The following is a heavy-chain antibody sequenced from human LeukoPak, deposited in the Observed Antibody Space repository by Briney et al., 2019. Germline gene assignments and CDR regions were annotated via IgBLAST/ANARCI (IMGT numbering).Heavy chain of an antibody. Sequence: SQTLSLTCAVSGGSISSGGYSWSWIRQPPGKGLEWIGEIYHSGSTNYNPSLKSRVTISVDKSKNQFSLKLSSVTAADTAVYYCARVMYDILTGYYLDYWGQGTLVTVSS. J-gene: IGHJ4*02. V-gene: IGHV4-30-2*01. CDR2: IYHSGST. CDR1: GGSISSGGYS. CDR3: ARVMYDILTGYYLDY. D-gene: IGHD3-9*01.